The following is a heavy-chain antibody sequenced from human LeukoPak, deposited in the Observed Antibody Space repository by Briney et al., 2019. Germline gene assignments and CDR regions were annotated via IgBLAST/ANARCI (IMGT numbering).Heavy chain of an antibody. CDR3: ARDQSGEWELLSGWWFDP. D-gene: IGHD1-26*01. CDR1: GGTFSSYA. Sequence: SVKVSCKASGGTFSSYAISWVRQAPGQGLEWMGGIIPIFGTANYAQKFQGRVTITADESTSTAYMELSSLRSEDTAVYYCARDQSGEWELLSGWWFDPWGQGTLVTVSS. J-gene: IGHJ5*02. V-gene: IGHV1-69*13. CDR2: IIPIFGTA.